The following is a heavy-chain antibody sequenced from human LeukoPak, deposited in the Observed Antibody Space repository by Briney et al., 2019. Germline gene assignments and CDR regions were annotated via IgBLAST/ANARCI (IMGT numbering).Heavy chain of an antibody. Sequence: GASVKVSCKASGYTFSNYGISWVRQAPGQGLEWMGWISSCNDNTNYAQKLQGRVTMTTDTSTGTAYMELRSLRSDDTAMYYCARANNWNYALGYWGQGTLVTISS. D-gene: IGHD1-7*01. CDR1: GYTFSNYG. J-gene: IGHJ4*02. V-gene: IGHV1-18*01. CDR3: ARANNWNYALGY. CDR2: ISSCNDNT.